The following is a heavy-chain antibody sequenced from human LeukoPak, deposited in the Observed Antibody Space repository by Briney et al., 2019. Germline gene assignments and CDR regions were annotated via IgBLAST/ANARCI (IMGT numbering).Heavy chain of an antibody. CDR2: IYTSGST. D-gene: IGHD6-13*01. J-gene: IGHJ3*02. CDR3: ARYPLSGYSSRRDAFDI. Sequence: PSETLSLTCTVSGGSISSGSYYWTWIRQPAGKGLEWIGRIYTSGSTNYNPSLKSRVTISVDTSKNQFSLKLSSVTAADTAVYYCARYPLSGYSSRRDAFDIWGQGTMVTVSS. V-gene: IGHV4-61*02. CDR1: GGSISSGSYY.